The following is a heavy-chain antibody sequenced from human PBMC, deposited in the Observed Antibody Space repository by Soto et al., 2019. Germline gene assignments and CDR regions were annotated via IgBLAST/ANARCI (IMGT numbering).Heavy chain of an antibody. V-gene: IGHV3-30-3*01. D-gene: IGHD2-2*02. Sequence: QVQLVESGGGVVQPGRSLRLSCAASGFTFSSYAMHWVRQAPGKGLEWVAVISYDGSNKYYADSVKGRFTISRDNSKNTLYLQMNSLRAEDTAVYYCARAPHCSSTSCYSYRRQPVPGVVDYWGQGTLVTVSS. CDR2: ISYDGSNK. J-gene: IGHJ4*02. CDR3: ARAPHCSSTSCYSYRRQPVPGVVDY. CDR1: GFTFSSYA.